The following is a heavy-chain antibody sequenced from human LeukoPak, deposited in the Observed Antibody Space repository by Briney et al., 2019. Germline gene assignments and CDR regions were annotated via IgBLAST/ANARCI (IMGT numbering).Heavy chain of an antibody. V-gene: IGHV4-38-2*02. J-gene: IGHJ6*03. CDR2: IYHSGST. CDR3: ARVGGSYYYYYMDV. D-gene: IGHD3-16*01. Sequence: SETLSLTCTVSGYSISSGYYWGWIRQPPGKGLEWIGSIYHSGSTYYNPSLKSRVTISVDTSKNQFSLKLSSVSAADTAVYYCARVGGSYYYYYMDVWGKGTTVTVSS. CDR1: GYSISSGYY.